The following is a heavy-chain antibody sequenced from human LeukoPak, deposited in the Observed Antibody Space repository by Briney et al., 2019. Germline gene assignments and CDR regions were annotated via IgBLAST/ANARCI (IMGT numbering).Heavy chain of an antibody. CDR3: ASSAGLVGPLDY. Sequence: SETLSFTCAVSGGSISSGGYSWSWIRQPPGKGLEWIGYIYHSGSTYYNPSLKSRVTISVDRSKNQFSLKLSSVTAADTAVYYCASSAGLVGPLDYWGQGTLVTVSS. D-gene: IGHD6-19*01. J-gene: IGHJ4*02. CDR1: GGSISSGGYS. V-gene: IGHV4-30-2*01. CDR2: IYHSGST.